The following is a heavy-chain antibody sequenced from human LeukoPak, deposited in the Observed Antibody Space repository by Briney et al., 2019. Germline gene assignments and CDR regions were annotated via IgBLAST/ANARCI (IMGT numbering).Heavy chain of an antibody. Sequence: GGSVRLSCTASGFTFGTFWMTWVRQAPGKGLEWVANIKEDGSEKYYVDSVKGQFTISRDNARKSLSLQMNSLRAEDTAVYYCARDVDTNYWGQGTLVTVSS. J-gene: IGHJ4*02. CDR1: GFTFGTFW. V-gene: IGHV3-7*03. D-gene: IGHD5-18*01. CDR2: IKEDGSEK. CDR3: ARDVDTNY.